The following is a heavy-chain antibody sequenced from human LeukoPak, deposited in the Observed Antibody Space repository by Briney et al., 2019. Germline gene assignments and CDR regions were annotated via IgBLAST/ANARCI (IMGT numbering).Heavy chain of an antibody. D-gene: IGHD1-26*01. CDR2: IKEDGTEK. V-gene: IGHV3-7*01. J-gene: IGHJ4*02. CDR1: GFSFSSYW. CDR3: ARDLLFDY. Sequence: PGGSLRLSCAASGFSFSSYWMSWVRQAPGKGLQWVANIKEDGTEKNYVDSVKGRFTISRDNAKNSLYLQMNSLRAEDTAVYYCARDLLFDYWGQGTLVTVSS.